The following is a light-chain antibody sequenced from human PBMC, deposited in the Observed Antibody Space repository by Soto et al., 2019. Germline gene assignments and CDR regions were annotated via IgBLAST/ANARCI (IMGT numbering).Light chain of an antibody. CDR1: QSVLYSSNNKNY. Sequence: DIVMTQSPDSLAVSLGERATINCKSSQSVLYSSNNKNYLAWYQQKPGQPPKLLIYWASTRESGVPDRFSGSGSGTAFTLTISSLQAEDAAVYYCQQHYSTPITFGLGTRLEIK. CDR3: QQHYSTPIT. V-gene: IGKV4-1*01. CDR2: WAS. J-gene: IGKJ5*01.